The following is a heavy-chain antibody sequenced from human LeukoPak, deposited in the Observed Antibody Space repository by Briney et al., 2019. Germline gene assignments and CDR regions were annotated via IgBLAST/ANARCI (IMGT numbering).Heavy chain of an antibody. CDR2: MSPNSGNT. J-gene: IGHJ3*01. Sequence: DSVTVSCTASGDTFTSYDSSWVRQAPGQGLEWMGWMSPNSGNTDYAQKFQGRVIMTRNTSTSTAYMELSSLRSEDTAVYSCVRGRHNNCWGRGTMVTVSS. CDR3: VRGRHNNC. V-gene: IGHV1-8*01. CDR1: GDTFTSYD. D-gene: IGHD1-1*01.